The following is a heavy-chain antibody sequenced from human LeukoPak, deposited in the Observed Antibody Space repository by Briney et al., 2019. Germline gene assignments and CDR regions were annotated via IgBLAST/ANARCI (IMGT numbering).Heavy chain of an antibody. D-gene: IGHD6-13*01. Sequence: GALRLSCEASGFTFSNYAMSWVRQAPGKGLECVSPISGSGGSTYYRDSVKGRFTVSRDNSKNTLYLQMNSLRAEDTAVYYCAKSPAGSSWPSIDYWGQGTLVTVPS. CDR3: AKSPAGSSWPSIDY. V-gene: IGHV3-23*01. CDR1: GFTFSNYA. J-gene: IGHJ4*02. CDR2: ISGSGGST.